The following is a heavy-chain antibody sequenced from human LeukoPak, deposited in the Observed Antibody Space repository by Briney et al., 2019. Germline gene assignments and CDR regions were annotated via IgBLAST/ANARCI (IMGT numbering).Heavy chain of an antibody. CDR3: ARPIAAAGTGGFDY. D-gene: IGHD6-13*01. Sequence: GSLRLSCAASGFTFSSYAMSWVRQAPGKGLEWIGSIYYSGSTYYNPSPKSRVTISVDTSKNQFSLKLSSVTAADTAVYYCARPIAAAGTGGFDYWGQGTLVTVSS. J-gene: IGHJ4*02. V-gene: IGHV4-39*01. CDR1: GFTFSSYA. CDR2: IYYSGST.